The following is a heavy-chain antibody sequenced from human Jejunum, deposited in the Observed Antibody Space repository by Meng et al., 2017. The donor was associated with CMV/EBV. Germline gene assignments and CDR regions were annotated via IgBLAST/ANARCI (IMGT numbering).Heavy chain of an antibody. CDR2: ISGGAINT. Sequence: FGNHAMSWVRQAPGKGLEWVSSISGGAINTDYADSVNGRFTISRDNSKNTLYLQMNSLRAEDTAVYHCVKYGSHYFDATGFYWLDFWGQGTLVTVSS. D-gene: IGHD3-9*01. CDR3: VKYGSHYFDATGFYWLDF. J-gene: IGHJ4*02. V-gene: IGHV3-23*01. CDR1: FGNHA.